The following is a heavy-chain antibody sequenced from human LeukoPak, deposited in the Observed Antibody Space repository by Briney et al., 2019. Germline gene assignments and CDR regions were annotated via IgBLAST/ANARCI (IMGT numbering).Heavy chain of an antibody. V-gene: IGHV3-11*01. J-gene: IGHJ4*02. CDR1: GFTFSEYH. CDR2: ISNSGSTT. D-gene: IGHD3-16*02. CDR3: ARFRLGQFSIYHD. Sequence: GGSLRLSCVASGFTFSEYHMNWIRQAPGKGLEWVAYISNSGSTTHYADSVKGRFTVYRDSAKNSLYLQMNSLRADDTAVYYCARFRLGQFSIYHDWGQGALVTDSP.